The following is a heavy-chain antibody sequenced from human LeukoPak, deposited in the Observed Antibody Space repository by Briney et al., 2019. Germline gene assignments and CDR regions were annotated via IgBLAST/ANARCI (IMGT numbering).Heavy chain of an antibody. Sequence: SETLSLTCAVYGGSFSGYYWSWIRQPPGKGLKWIGEINHSGSTNYNPSLKSRVTISVDTSKNQFSLKLSSVTAADTAVYYCARGLLWFGELFSRYYYGMDVWGQGTTVTVSS. V-gene: IGHV4-34*01. J-gene: IGHJ6*02. CDR3: ARGLLWFGELFSRYYYGMDV. CDR1: GGSFSGYY. CDR2: INHSGST. D-gene: IGHD3-10*01.